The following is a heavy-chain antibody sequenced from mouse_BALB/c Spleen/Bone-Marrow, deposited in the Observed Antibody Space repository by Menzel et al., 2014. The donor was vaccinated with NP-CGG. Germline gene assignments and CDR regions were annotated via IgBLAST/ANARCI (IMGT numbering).Heavy chain of an antibody. J-gene: IGHJ3*01. CDR1: GYPFTGYT. CDR3: ARRDYYDYAWFAY. V-gene: IGHV1-18*01. Sequence: EVQLVESGPALVKPGASMKISCKASGYPFTGYTMNWVKQSHGKNLEWIGLINPYNGGTTYNQKFKGKATLTVDKSSSTAYMELLSLTSEDSAVYYCARRDYYDYAWFAYWGQGTLVTVSA. D-gene: IGHD2-4*01. CDR2: INPYNGGT.